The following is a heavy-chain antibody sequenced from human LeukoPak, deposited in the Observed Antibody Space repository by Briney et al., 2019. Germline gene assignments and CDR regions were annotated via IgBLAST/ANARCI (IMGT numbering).Heavy chain of an antibody. Sequence: SETLSLTCTVSGGSISSGGYYWSWIRQHPGKGLEWIGYIYYSGSTYYNPSLKSRVTISVDTSKNQFSLKLSSVTAADTAVYYCARAYRGFGELSETKFDYWGQGTLVTVSS. CDR2: IYYSGST. CDR3: ARAYRGFGELSETKFDY. J-gene: IGHJ4*02. V-gene: IGHV4-31*03. CDR1: GGSISSGGYY. D-gene: IGHD3-10*01.